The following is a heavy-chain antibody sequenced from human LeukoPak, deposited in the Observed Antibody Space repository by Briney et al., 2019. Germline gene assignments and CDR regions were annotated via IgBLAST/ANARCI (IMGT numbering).Heavy chain of an antibody. CDR3: ARQYAAARPFWS. Sequence: PSETLSLTCAVYGGSFSGYYWSWIRQPPGKGLEWIGEINHSGSTNYNPSLKSRVTISVDTPKNQFSLKLSSVTAADTAVYYCARQYAAARPFWSWGQGTLVTVSS. CDR2: INHSGST. V-gene: IGHV4-34*01. D-gene: IGHD6-6*01. CDR1: GGSFSGYY. J-gene: IGHJ4*02.